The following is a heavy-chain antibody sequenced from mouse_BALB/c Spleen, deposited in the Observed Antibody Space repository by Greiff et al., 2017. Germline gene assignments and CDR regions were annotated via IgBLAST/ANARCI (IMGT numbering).Heavy chain of an antibody. J-gene: IGHJ3*01. CDR1: GYTFTDYN. Sequence: VQLQQSGAELMKPGASVKIPCKASGYTFTDYNMDWVKQSHGKSLEWIGDINPNNGGTIYNQKFKGKATLTVDKSSSTAYMELRSLTSEDTAVYYCARNGVWFAYWGQGTLVTVSA. CDR2: INPNNGGT. V-gene: IGHV1-18*01. CDR3: ARNGVWFAY.